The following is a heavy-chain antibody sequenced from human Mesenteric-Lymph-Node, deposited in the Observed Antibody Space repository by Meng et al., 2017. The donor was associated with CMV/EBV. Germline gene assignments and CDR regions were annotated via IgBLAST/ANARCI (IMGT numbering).Heavy chain of an antibody. V-gene: IGHV3-21*01. CDR3: ARGGYYDPFY. CDR1: GFTISGYS. Sequence: GESLKISCVASGFTISGYSMNWVRQAAGRGLEWVSSISSSSSPIYYADSVKGRITISRDNAKNSLYLQMNSLRVEDTAVYYCARGGYYDPFYWGQGTLVTVSS. D-gene: IGHD3-22*01. J-gene: IGHJ4*02. CDR2: ISSSSSPI.